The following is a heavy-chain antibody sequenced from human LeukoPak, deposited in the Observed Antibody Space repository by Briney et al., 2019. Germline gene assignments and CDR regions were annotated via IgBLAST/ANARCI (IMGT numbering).Heavy chain of an antibody. V-gene: IGHV3-23*01. D-gene: IGHD2-2*01. CDR2: ISGSGGST. CDR1: GFTFSSYA. CDR3: AKGSSSTSSGGFDP. J-gene: IGHJ5*02. Sequence: PGGSLRLSCAASGFTFSSYALSWVRQAPGKGLEWVSAISGSGGSTYYADSVKGRFTISRDNSKNTLYLQMNSLRAEDTAVYYCAKGSSSTSSGGFDPWGQGTLVTVSS.